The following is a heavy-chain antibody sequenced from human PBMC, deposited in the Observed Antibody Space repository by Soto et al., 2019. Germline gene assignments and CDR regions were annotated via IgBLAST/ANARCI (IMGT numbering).Heavy chain of an antibody. V-gene: IGHV1-69*08. J-gene: IGHJ4*02. CDR2: IIPILGIA. CDR3: ARDRGYSGYDWLGGY. CDR1: GGTFSSYT. Sequence: QVQLVQSGAEVKKPGSSVKVSCKASGGTFSSYTISWVRQAPGQGLEWMGRIIPILGIANYAQKFQGRVTFTADKSTSTAYMELSSLRSEDTAVYYCARDRGYSGYDWLGGYWGQGTLVTVSS. D-gene: IGHD5-12*01.